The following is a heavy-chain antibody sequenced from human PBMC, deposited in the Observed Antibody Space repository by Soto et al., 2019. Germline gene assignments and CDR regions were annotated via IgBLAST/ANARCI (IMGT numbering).Heavy chain of an antibody. CDR1: GYTFTSYG. CDR2: ISAYNGNT. Sequence: GASVKVSCKASGYTFTSYGISWVRQAPGQGLEWMGWISAYNGNTNYAQKLQGRVTMTTDTSTSTAYMELRSLSDDTAAYYCARGVGASYYFDYWGQGTLVTVSS. D-gene: IGHD1-26*01. J-gene: IGHJ4*02. V-gene: IGHV1-18*01. CDR3: ARGVGASYYFDY.